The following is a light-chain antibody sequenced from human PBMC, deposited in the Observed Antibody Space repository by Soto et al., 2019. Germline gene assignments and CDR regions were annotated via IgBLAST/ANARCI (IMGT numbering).Light chain of an antibody. V-gene: IGKV1-39*01. CDR1: QSITTY. Sequence: DIQMTQSPSTLSASVGDRVTITCRASQSITTYLNWYQQKPGTAPKVLISAASSLKSGVSSRFSGSGSGTHLTLNITGMQHEDFANYYCRQGYSTTQTFSKGTKGDIK. CDR2: AAS. CDR3: RQGYSTTQT. J-gene: IGKJ1*01.